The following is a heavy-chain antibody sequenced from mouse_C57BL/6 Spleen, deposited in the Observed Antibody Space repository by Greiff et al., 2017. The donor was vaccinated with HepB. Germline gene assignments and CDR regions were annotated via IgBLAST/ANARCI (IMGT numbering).Heavy chain of an antibody. Sequence: QVQLQQPGAELVRPGTSVKLSCKASGYTFTSYWMHWVKQRPGQGLEWIGVIDPSDSYTNYNQKFKGKATLTVVTSSSTAYMQLSSLTSEDSAVYYCARGLYGNPFDYWGQGTTLTVSS. CDR1: GYTFTSYW. D-gene: IGHD2-1*01. CDR2: IDPSDSYT. CDR3: ARGLYGNPFDY. J-gene: IGHJ2*01. V-gene: IGHV1-59*01.